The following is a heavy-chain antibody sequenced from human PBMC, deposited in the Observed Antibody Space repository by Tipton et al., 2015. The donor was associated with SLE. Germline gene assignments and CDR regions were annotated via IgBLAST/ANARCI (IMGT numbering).Heavy chain of an antibody. J-gene: IGHJ3*02. CDR2: INWNSGHI. CDR3: VRDKFDSSWRHAFDI. V-gene: IGHV3-9*01. D-gene: IGHD6-13*01. Sequence: SLRLSCEASGFTFDDYAMHWVRQVPGKGLEWVSGINWNSGHIDYGDSVKGRFTISRDNAKKSLYLQMNSLRTEDTAVYYCVRDKFDSSWRHAFDIWGQGTVVTVSS. CDR1: GFTFDDYA.